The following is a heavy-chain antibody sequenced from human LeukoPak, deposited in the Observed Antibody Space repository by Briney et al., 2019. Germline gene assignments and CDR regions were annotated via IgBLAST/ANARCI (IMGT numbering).Heavy chain of an antibody. CDR3: ARDNPPDY. CDR2: IKQDGSEK. J-gene: IGHJ4*02. V-gene: IGHV3-7*03. Sequence: QPGGSLRLSCVASGFTFSSSWMSWVRQAPGKGLEWVANIKQDGSEKSYVESVRGRFTISRDNAKNSLYLQLNSLRAEDTALYYRARDNPPDYWGQGTLVTVSS. CDR1: GFTFSSSW.